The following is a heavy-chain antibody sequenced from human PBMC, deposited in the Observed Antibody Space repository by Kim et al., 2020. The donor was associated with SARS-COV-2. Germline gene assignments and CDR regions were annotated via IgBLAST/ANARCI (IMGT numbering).Heavy chain of an antibody. CDR3: ARVVSGYCIT. D-gene: IGHD6-13*01. J-gene: IGHJ5*02. Sequence: SETLSLTCTVSGGSISSGDYYWSWICQPPGKGLEWIGYISYTGRTNYNPSLKSRVTISADTSKNQFFLKLNSVTAADTAVYYCARVVSGYCITWGQGTLVTVSS. V-gene: IGHV4-30-4*01. CDR1: GGSISSGDYY. CDR2: ISYTGRT.